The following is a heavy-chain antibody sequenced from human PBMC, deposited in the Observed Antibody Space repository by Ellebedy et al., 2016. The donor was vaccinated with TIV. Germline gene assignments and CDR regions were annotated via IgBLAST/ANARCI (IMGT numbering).Heavy chain of an antibody. J-gene: IGHJ4*02. V-gene: IGHV1-2*02. CDR3: ARDGRDYYDRSGHDH. CDR1: GYTLSDYY. Sequence: AASVKVSCKASGYTLSDYYIHWVRQAPGQGLEWMGWLNPHSGGTNYAQKFQGRVTMTRDTSINPAYMELSSLGSDDTALYFCARDGRDYYDRSGHDHWGQGTLVTVSS. CDR2: LNPHSGGT. D-gene: IGHD3-22*01.